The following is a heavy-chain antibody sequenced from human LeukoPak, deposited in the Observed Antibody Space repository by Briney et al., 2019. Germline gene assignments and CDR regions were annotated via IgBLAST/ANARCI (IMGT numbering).Heavy chain of an antibody. CDR3: ASYDILTGYADY. J-gene: IGHJ4*02. D-gene: IGHD3-9*01. Sequence: GGSLRLSCAASGFTFSSYSMNWVRQAPGKGLEWVSSISSSSSYIYYSDSVKGTFTISRDNAKNSLYLQMNSLRAEDTAVYYCASYDILTGYADYWGQGTLVTASS. CDR2: ISSSSSYI. V-gene: IGHV3-21*01. CDR1: GFTFSSYS.